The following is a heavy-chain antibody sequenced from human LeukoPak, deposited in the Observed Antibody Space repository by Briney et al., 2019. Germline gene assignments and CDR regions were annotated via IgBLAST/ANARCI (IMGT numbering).Heavy chain of an antibody. CDR2: INHSGST. D-gene: IGHD3-3*01. J-gene: IGHJ3*02. CDR1: GGSLSAYS. V-gene: IGHV4-34*01. Sequence: PSETLSLTCAVYGGSLSAYSWSWVRQPPGKGLEWIAEINHSGSTKNNPSLKSRVTALVDTSTNQISLKRCSVTAAAAARYYFARSRAGNDFLSGFYAFDIWGQGTMVTVSS. CDR3: ARSRAGNDFLSGFYAFDI.